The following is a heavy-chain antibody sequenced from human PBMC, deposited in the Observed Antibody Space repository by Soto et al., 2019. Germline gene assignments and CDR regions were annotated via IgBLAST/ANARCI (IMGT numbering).Heavy chain of an antibody. D-gene: IGHD2-15*01. V-gene: IGHV3-23*01. CDR1: GFTFSSYA. J-gene: IGHJ3*02. CDR3: AKALPPLGYCSGGSCYSDAFDI. CDR2: ISGSGGST. Sequence: GGSLRLSCAASGFTFSSYAMSWVRQAPGKGLEWVSAISGSGGSTYYADSVKGRFTISRDNSKNTLYLQMNSLRAEDTAVYYCAKALPPLGYCSGGSCYSDAFDIWGQGTMVTVSS.